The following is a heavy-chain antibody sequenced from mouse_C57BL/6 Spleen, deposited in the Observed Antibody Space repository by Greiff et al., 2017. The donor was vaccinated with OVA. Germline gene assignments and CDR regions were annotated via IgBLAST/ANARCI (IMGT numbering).Heavy chain of an antibody. D-gene: IGHD1-1*01. Sequence: VHLVESGPELVKPGASVKISCKASGYAFSSSWMNWVKQRPGKGLEWIGRIYPGDGDTNYNGKFKGKATLTADKSSSTAYMQLSSLTSEDSAVYFCAREDYGSSYVNYWGQGTTLTVSS. CDR2: IYPGDGDT. CDR1: GYAFSSSW. J-gene: IGHJ2*01. V-gene: IGHV1-82*01. CDR3: AREDYGSSYVNY.